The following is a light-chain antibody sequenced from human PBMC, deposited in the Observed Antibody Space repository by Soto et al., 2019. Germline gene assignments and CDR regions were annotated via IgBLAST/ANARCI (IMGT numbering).Light chain of an antibody. CDR3: QSSDSSLVNYV. J-gene: IGLJ1*01. V-gene: IGLV1-40*01. CDR2: TNN. CDR1: SSNIGAGYD. Sequence: QSVLTQPPSVSGAPGQRVTISCTGSSSNIGAGYDVHWYQQLPGTAPKLLIYTNNNRPSGVPDRFSGSKSGTSASLAITGLQAEDEADYYCQSSDSSLVNYVFGTGTKVTVL.